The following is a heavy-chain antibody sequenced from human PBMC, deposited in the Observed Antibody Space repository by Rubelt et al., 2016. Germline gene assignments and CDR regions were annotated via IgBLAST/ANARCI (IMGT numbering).Heavy chain of an antibody. J-gene: IGHJ5*01. CDR2: INHSGST. CDR3: ASGARVCSSNSCPWWIDS. Sequence: QVQLQQWGAGLLKPSETLSLSCAVYGGSFSGYYWSWIRQPPGKGLEWIGEINHSGSTNYNPSLKSRVTISADTSKNQFSLQVSSVTVADTVVYFCASGARVCSSNSCPWWIDSWGQGTLVTVSS. D-gene: IGHD2-2*01. CDR1: GGSFSGYY. V-gene: IGHV4-34*01.